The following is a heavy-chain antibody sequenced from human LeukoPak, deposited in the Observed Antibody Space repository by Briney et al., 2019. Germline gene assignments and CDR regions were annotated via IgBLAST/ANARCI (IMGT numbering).Heavy chain of an antibody. D-gene: IGHD3-22*01. CDR2: ASYSGNT. V-gene: IGHV4-39*07. CDR1: GASISSSTYY. J-gene: IGHJ4*02. CDR3: ARDQYYDVSTYYEIDY. Sequence: SQTLSLTCTVSGASISSSTYYWGWIRQPPGKGLEWIGSASYSGNTYYNPSLKSRVTILVDTSKNQFSLKMTSVTAADTAVYYCARDQYYDVSTYYEIDYWGQGTLVTVSS.